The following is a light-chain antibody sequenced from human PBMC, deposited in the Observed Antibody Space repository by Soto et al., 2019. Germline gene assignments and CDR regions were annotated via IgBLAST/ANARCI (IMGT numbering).Light chain of an antibody. CDR2: AVT. CDR3: ILYAGSNNLYVV. V-gene: IGLV2-8*01. J-gene: IGLJ2*01. CDR1: SSDIGSYNY. Sequence: QSALTQPPSASGSPGQSVTISCTGTSSDIGSYNYVSWYQHHPRKAPKLLIYAVTKRPSGVPDRFSGSKSGNTASLTVSGLQAEDEAKYYFILYAGSNNLYVVFGAGTELTVL.